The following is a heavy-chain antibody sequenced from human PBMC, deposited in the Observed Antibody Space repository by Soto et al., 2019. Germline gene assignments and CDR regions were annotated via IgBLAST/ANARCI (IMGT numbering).Heavy chain of an antibody. V-gene: IGHV1-2*02. CDR3: ARGSPRMGALPTY. CDR2: ISPKSGDT. CDR1: GYIFTGYY. D-gene: IGHD1-26*01. Sequence: QVQLVQSGDEVQKSGASVKVSCEASGYIFTGYYIHWMRQAPGQGLEWMGWISPKSGDTNLAQKFKGRVTLTRDTSITTAYMELTRLKSDDTALYYFARGSPRMGALPTYWGQGTLLTVSS. J-gene: IGHJ4*02.